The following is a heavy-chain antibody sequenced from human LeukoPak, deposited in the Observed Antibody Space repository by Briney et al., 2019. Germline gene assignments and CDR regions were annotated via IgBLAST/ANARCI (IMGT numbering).Heavy chain of an antibody. V-gene: IGHV1-69*06. J-gene: IGHJ3*02. CDR1: GGTFSSYA. CDR3: ARTTTTVTTIDAFDI. CDR2: IIPIFGTA. D-gene: IGHD4-17*01. Sequence: ASVKVSCKASGGTFSSYAISWVRQAPGQGLEWMGGIIPIFGTANYAQKFQGRVTITADKSTSTAYMELSSLRSEDTAVYYCARTTTTVTTIDAFDIWGQGTMVTVSS.